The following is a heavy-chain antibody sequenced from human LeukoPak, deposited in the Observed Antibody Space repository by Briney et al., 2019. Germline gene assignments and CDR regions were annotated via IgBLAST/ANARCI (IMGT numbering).Heavy chain of an antibody. CDR1: GFTFTIHA. D-gene: IGHD2-21*01. CDR2: TDGTNK. CDR3: AKDLIAGPPDYFDY. Sequence: PGRSLRLSCAASGFTFTIHAVHWVRQAPGKGLEWGAVTDGTNKFYSDSLRGRFTISGDTSKNTIYLQMNSLRPEDTAMYYCAKDLIAGPPDYFDYWGQGTLVSVSS. V-gene: IGHV3-30-3*01. J-gene: IGHJ4*02.